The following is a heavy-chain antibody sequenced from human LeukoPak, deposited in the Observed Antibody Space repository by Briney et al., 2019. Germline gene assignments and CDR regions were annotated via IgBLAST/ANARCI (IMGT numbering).Heavy chain of an antibody. CDR1: GGTFSSYA. V-gene: IGHV1-69*06. CDR2: IIPIFGTA. J-gene: IGHJ4*02. CDR3: ATESMVATLWWELYFDY. D-gene: IGHD5-12*01. Sequence: GASVKVSCKASGGTFSSYAISWVRQAPGQGLEWMGGIIPIFGTANYAQKFQGRVTITADKSTSTAYMELSSLRSEDTAVYYCATESMVATLWWELYFDYWGQGTLVTVSS.